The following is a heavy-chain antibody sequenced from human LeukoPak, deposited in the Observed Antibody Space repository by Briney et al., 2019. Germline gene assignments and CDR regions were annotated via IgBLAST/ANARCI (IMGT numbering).Heavy chain of an antibody. CDR1: GGTFSSYA. CDR3: ARDRHSYGLGGINWFDP. J-gene: IGHJ5*02. D-gene: IGHD5-18*01. Sequence: GASVKVSCKASGGTFSSYAISWVRQAPGQGLEWMGGIIPIFGTANYAQKFQGRVTITTDESTSTAYMELSSLRSEDTAVYYCARDRHSYGLGGINWFDPWGQGTLVPVSS. V-gene: IGHV1-69*05. CDR2: IIPIFGTA.